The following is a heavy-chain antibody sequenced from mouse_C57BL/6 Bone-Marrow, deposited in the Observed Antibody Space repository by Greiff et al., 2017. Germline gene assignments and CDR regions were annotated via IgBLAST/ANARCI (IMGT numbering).Heavy chain of an antibody. D-gene: IGHD2-14*01. Sequence: EVQGVESGGGLVKPGGSLKLSCAASGFTFSSYAMSWVRQTPEKRLEWVATISDGGSYTYYPDNVKGRFTIARDNAKNNLYLQMSHLKSEDTAMYYCARDKRRIRSYYFDYWGHGTTLTVSS. V-gene: IGHV5-4*01. CDR2: ISDGGSYT. J-gene: IGHJ2*01. CDR1: GFTFSSYA. CDR3: ARDKRRIRSYYFDY.